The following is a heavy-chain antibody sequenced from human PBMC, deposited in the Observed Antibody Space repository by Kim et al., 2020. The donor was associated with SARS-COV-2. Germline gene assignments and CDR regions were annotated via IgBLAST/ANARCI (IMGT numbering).Heavy chain of an antibody. J-gene: IGHJ4*02. V-gene: IGHV3-23*01. Sequence: GGSLRLSCEGSGFSFTSYALSWVRQTPGKGLEWVSTIRSATTFYADSVKGRFTISRDNSKNTLYLQMNSLRAEDTAVYYCARDSRPSSLIQLVEPFDAWGQGTLVTVSS. D-gene: IGHD5-18*01. CDR2: IRSATT. CDR3: ARDSRPSSLIQLVEPFDA. CDR1: GFSFTSYA.